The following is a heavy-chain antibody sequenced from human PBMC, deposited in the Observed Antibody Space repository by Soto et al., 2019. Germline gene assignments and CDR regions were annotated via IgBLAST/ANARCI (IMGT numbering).Heavy chain of an antibody. CDR2: ISYDGTDE. J-gene: IGHJ4*02. D-gene: IGHD1-1*01. CDR1: GFSFSSYG. V-gene: IGHV3-30*18. Sequence: QVQLVESGGGVVQPGRSLRLSCAASGFSFSSYGMHWVRQARGKGLEWVAMISYDGTDEYYVDSVKGRFPISRDNAKNAVYLQMNSLRAEDKAVYYCAKQESYWNDHFDYWGQGTLVTVSS. CDR3: AKQESYWNDHFDY.